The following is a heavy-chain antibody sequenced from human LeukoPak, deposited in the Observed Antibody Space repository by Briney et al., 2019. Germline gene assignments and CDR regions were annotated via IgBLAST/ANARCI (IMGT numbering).Heavy chain of an antibody. D-gene: IGHD5-12*01. J-gene: IGHJ4*02. CDR1: GFTFSSFG. CDR3: AKGKIPPGGFHFDY. CDR2: IRSDGISK. Sequence: GGSLTLSCAASGFTFSSFGIHWVRQAPGKGLEWVAFIRSDGISKYYADSVKGRFTISRDNSKSTLYLQVNSVGAEDTAVYYCAKGKIPPGGFHFDYWGQGTLVTVSS. V-gene: IGHV3-30*02.